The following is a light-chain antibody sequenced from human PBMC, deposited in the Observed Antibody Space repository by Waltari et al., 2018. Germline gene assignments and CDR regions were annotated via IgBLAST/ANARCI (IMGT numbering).Light chain of an antibody. V-gene: IGLV2-14*03. J-gene: IGLJ2*01. Sequence: QSALTQPASVSGSPGQSITLSCTGTSSDVGGYNYVSWYQQHPGKAPQLIVNGVHNPPSGGSYSFLWSKSWNTGFLDIFWLQAEDEANYYCSSYTSSSSVVFGGGTKLTVL. CDR1: SSDVGGYNY. CDR2: GVH. CDR3: SSYTSSSSVV.